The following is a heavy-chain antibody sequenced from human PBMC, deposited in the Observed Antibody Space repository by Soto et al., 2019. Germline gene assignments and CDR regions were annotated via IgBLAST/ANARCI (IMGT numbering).Heavy chain of an antibody. V-gene: IGHV3-23*01. CDR3: AKRPLTAAGFDY. Sequence: SLRLSCTASEFTFSNYAMTWVRQAPGKGLEWVSVITGSGGGTYFVDSVKGRFTISRDNSKNTVYLQMNSLRAEDTAVYYCAKRPLTAAGFDYWGQGTLVTVSS. D-gene: IGHD6-13*01. J-gene: IGHJ4*02. CDR2: ITGSGGGT. CDR1: EFTFSNYA.